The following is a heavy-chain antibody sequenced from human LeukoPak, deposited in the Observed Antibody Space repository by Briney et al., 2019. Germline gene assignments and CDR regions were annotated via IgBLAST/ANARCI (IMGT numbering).Heavy chain of an antibody. CDR3: ARPYGDPYYFDY. V-gene: IGHV3-7*01. D-gene: IGHD4-17*01. CDR1: GFTFSSYS. CDR2: IKQDGSEK. Sequence: GGSLRLSCAASGFTFSSYSMSWVRQAPGKGLEWVANIKQDGSEKYYVDSVKGRFTISRDNAKNSLYLQMNSLRAEDTAVYYCARPYGDPYYFDYWGQGTLVTVSS. J-gene: IGHJ4*02.